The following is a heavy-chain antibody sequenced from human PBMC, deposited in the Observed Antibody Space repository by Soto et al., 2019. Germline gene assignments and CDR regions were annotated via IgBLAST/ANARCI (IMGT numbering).Heavy chain of an antibody. J-gene: IGHJ4*02. V-gene: IGHV3-33*01. Sequence: QVQLVESGGGAVLPGGSLRLSCAASGFTFSSYGMHWVRQAPGKGLEWVAIIWYDGSKEYYADSVKGRFTISRDSSKNTVYLQTNSLRVDDTADYHCVRETFLPSTVGTVASGFDYWGQGTLVTVSS. D-gene: IGHD4-17*01. CDR2: IWYDGSKE. CDR1: GFTFSSYG. CDR3: VRETFLPSTVGTVASGFDY.